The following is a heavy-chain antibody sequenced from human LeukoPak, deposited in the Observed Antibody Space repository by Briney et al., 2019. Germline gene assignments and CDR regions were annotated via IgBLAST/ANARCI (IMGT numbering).Heavy chain of an antibody. V-gene: IGHV3-30-3*01. CDR3: ARDGGTIFGVVEPLDY. D-gene: IGHD3-3*01. Sequence: GRSLRLSCAASGFTFSSYAMHWVRQAPGKGLEWVAVISYDGSNKYYADSVKGRFTISRDNSKNTLYLQMNSLRAEDTAVYYCARDGGTIFGVVEPLDYWGQGTLVTVSS. J-gene: IGHJ4*02. CDR2: ISYDGSNK. CDR1: GFTFSSYA.